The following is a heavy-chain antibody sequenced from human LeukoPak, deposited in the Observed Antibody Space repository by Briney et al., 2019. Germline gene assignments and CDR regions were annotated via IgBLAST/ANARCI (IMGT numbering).Heavy chain of an antibody. D-gene: IGHD4-17*01. CDR3: ARDPNGDYVGAFDM. Sequence: GGSLRLSCTASGFTFSAFAMMWVRQAPGKGPEWIAAIRGGGTGASYAGSVMGRFTISKDNSKDTLFLQMNNLRAEDTAVYYCARDPNGDYVGAFDMWGPGTMVTVSS. CDR2: IRGGGTGA. J-gene: IGHJ3*02. CDR1: GFTFSAFA. V-gene: IGHV3-23*01.